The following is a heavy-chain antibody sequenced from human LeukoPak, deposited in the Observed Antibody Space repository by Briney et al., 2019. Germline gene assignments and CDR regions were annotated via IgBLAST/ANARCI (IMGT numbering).Heavy chain of an antibody. CDR1: GGSISGSSYY. Sequence: PSEILSLTCTVSGGSISGSSYYWGWVRQPPGMGLEWIGTIYYSGSTYYNPSLRSRVTISVDTSKNQFSLKLTSVTAADTAVYYCARDKAGSFDAFDIWGQGTMVTVSS. D-gene: IGHD3-10*01. V-gene: IGHV4-39*07. CDR2: IYYSGST. J-gene: IGHJ3*02. CDR3: ARDKAGSFDAFDI.